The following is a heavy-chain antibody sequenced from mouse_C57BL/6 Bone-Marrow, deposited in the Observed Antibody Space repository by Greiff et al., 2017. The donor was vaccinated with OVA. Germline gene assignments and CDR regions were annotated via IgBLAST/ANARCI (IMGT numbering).Heavy chain of an antibody. CDR3: ARRGEPLYWYFDV. J-gene: IGHJ1*03. CDR2: IDPNSGGT. CDR1: GYTFTSYW. Sequence: QVQLKQPGAELVKPGASVKLSCKASGYTFTSYWMHWVKQRPGRGLEWIGRIDPNSGGTKYNEKFKSKATLTVDKPSSTAYMQLSSLTSEDSAVYYCARRGEPLYWYFDVWGTGTTVTVSS. V-gene: IGHV1-72*01.